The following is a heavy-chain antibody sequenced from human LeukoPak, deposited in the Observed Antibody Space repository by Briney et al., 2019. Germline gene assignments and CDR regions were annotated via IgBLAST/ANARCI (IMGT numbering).Heavy chain of an antibody. CDR3: AKIASGSYFFHDY. D-gene: IGHD1-26*01. Sequence: GGSLRLSCAASGFTFSSYSMNWVRQAPGKGLEWVSSISSSSSYIYYADSVKGRFTISRDSAKNSLYLQMNSLRAEDTDVYYCAKIASGSYFFHDYWGQGTLVTVSS. J-gene: IGHJ4*02. CDR2: ISSSSSYI. V-gene: IGHV3-21*04. CDR1: GFTFSSYS.